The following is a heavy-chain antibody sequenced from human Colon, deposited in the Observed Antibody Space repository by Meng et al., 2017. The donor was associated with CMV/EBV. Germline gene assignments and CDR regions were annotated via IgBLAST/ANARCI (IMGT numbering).Heavy chain of an antibody. CDR2: IYYSGST. V-gene: IGHV4-31*02. CDR1: GGSISSGGYY. D-gene: IGHD3-10*01. Sequence: SETLSLTCTVSGGSISSGGYYWSWIRQHPGKGLEWIGYIYYSGSTYYNPSLKSRVTISVDTSKNQFSLKLSSVSAADTAVYYCARQLSTVGVRGEGYDYWGQGTLVTVSS. J-gene: IGHJ4*02. CDR3: ARQLSTVGVRGEGYDY.